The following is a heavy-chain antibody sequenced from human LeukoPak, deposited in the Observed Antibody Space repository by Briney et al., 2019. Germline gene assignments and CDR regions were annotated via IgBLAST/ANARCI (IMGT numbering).Heavy chain of an antibody. CDR1: GYTFTSYD. CDR2: MNPNSGNT. Sequence: ASVKVSCKASGYTFTSYDINWVRQATGQGLEWMGWMNPNSGNTGYAQKFQGRVTMTRNTSISTAYMELSSLRSEDTAVYYCARGSPWFGELMYWFDPWGQGTLVTVSS. J-gene: IGHJ5*02. CDR3: ARGSPWFGELMYWFDP. V-gene: IGHV1-8*01. D-gene: IGHD3-10*01.